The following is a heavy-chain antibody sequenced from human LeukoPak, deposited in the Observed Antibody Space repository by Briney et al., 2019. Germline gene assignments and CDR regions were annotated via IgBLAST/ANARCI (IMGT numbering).Heavy chain of an antibody. Sequence: GESLKISCKGSGYSFTTYWIGWVRQMPGKGLEWMGIIHPGDSDTRYSPSFQGQVTFSAGKSISTAYLQWSSLKASDTAMYYCARHVSVAVGTFHFDYWGQGTLVTVSS. V-gene: IGHV5-51*01. D-gene: IGHD6-13*01. CDR3: ARHVSVAVGTFHFDY. CDR1: GYSFTTYW. CDR2: IHPGDSDT. J-gene: IGHJ4*02.